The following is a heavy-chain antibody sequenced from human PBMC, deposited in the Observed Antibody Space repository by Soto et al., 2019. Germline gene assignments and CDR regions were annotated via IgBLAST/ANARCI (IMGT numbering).Heavy chain of an antibody. CDR2: IYYSGST. J-gene: IGHJ3*02. CDR1: GGSISSGGYY. CDR3: ARVNTIVVVTAIDAFDI. Sequence: QVQLQESGPGLVKPSQTLSLTCTVSGGSISSGGYYWSWIRQHPGKGLEWIGYIYYSGSTYYNPSLKSRVTISVXXSXNXXSLKLSSVTAADTAVYYCARVNTIVVVTAIDAFDIWGQGTMVTVSS. D-gene: IGHD2-21*02. V-gene: IGHV4-31*03.